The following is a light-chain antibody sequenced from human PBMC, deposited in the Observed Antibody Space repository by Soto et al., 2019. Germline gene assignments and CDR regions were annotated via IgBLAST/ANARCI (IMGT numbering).Light chain of an antibody. Sequence: DIPMTQSPSSLSASAGDTVTITCRASQNMADYLSWYQQKPGKAPKLLMYSSSILHDGVSSRFSGDGSGTAFTLTITGLQPEDCATYYCLQTFTTHITFGGGTTVEVK. CDR2: SSS. V-gene: IGKV1-39*01. CDR1: QNMADY. CDR3: LQTFTTHIT. J-gene: IGKJ4*01.